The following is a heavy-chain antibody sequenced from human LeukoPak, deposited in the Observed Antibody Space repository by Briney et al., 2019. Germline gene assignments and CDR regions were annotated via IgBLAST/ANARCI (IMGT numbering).Heavy chain of an antibody. J-gene: IGHJ4*02. Sequence: RASVKVSCKASGYTFTSYDFNWLRQATGQGPEWMGWMNPNSGATGYAQKFQGRVTMTRNTSISTAYMELSSLRSEDTAVYYCAREWGSGYYQDFDYWGQGTLVTVSS. D-gene: IGHD3-3*01. CDR1: GYTFTSYD. CDR2: MNPNSGAT. V-gene: IGHV1-8*01. CDR3: AREWGSGYYQDFDY.